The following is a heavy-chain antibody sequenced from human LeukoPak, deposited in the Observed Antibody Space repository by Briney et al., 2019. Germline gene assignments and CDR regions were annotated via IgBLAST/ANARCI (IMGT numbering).Heavy chain of an antibody. J-gene: IGHJ5*02. D-gene: IGHD3-10*01. CDR1: GGSISSNSFY. V-gene: IGHV4-39*01. CDR3: ARNRYYYGSGNYGVPNWFDP. Sequence: SETLSLTCTVSGGSISSNSFYWGWIRQPPGKGLEWIGSIYYSGSTYYNPSLKSRVTISVDTSKNQFSLKLSSVTDADTAVYYCARNRYYYGSGNYGVPNWFDPWGQGTLVTVSS. CDR2: IYYSGST.